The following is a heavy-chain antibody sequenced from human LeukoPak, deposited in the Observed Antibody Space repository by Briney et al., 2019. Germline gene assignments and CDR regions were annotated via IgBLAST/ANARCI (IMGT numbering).Heavy chain of an antibody. CDR3: ARDNSVGDIAWWFDP. D-gene: IGHD3-16*02. Sequence: GASVKLSCKASGYTFTASGLCWVRQAPGQGLEWMGWISAYNGNTNYAQKLQGRVTMTTDTSTTTDYMELSSLRSEDTAVYYCARDNSVGDIAWWFDPWGQGTLVTVSS. J-gene: IGHJ5*02. CDR2: ISAYNGNT. CDR1: GYTFTASG. V-gene: IGHV1-18*01.